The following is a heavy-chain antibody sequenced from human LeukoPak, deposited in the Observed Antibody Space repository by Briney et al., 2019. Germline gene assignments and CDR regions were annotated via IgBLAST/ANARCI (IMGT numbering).Heavy chain of an antibody. CDR1: AFTFSDYY. CDR3: ASGGEYCGPPTCFDY. D-gene: IGHD2-21*01. CDR2: ISSSGSTI. J-gene: IGHJ4*02. Sequence: PGGSLRLSCAASAFTFSDYYMSWIRQAPGKGLEWVAYISSSGSTIYYADSVKGRFTISRDNAKNSLYLQMNSLRAEDTAVYYCASGGEYCGPPTCFDYWGQGTLVTVSS. V-gene: IGHV3-11*01.